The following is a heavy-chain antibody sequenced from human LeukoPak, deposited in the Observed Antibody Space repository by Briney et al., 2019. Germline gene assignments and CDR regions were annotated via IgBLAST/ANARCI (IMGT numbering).Heavy chain of an antibody. CDR1: GFTFSSYA. V-gene: IGHV3-23*01. CDR2: ISGSGGST. Sequence: GGSLRLSCAASGFTFSSYAMSWVRQAPGKGLEWVSAISGSGGSTYYADSVKGRFTISRDNSKNTLYLQMNSLRAEDTAVYYCARGDCSGGSCYLHLWYYYGMDVWGQGTTVTVSS. J-gene: IGHJ6*02. CDR3: ARGDCSGGSCYLHLWYYYGMDV. D-gene: IGHD2-15*01.